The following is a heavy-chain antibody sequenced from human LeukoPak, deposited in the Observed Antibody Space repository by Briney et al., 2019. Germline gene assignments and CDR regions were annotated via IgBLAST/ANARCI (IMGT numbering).Heavy chain of an antibody. D-gene: IGHD5-24*01. Sequence: SQTLSLTCTVSGGSNSSSSYYWGWIRQPPGKGLEWIGSIYYSGSTYYNPSLKSRVTISVDTSKNQFSLKLSSVTAADTAVYYCARQREMATRDAFDIWGQGTMVTVSS. CDR2: IYYSGST. CDR3: ARQREMATRDAFDI. J-gene: IGHJ3*02. CDR1: GGSNSSSSYY. V-gene: IGHV4-39*01.